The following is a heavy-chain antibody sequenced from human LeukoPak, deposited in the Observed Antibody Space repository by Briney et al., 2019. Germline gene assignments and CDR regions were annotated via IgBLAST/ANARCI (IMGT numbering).Heavy chain of an antibody. CDR1: GFTFSDYY. Sequence: GGSLRLSCAASGFTFSDYYMSWIRQAPGKGLEWVSYISSGGSTIYYADSVKGRFTISRDNAQNSLYLQMNSLRAEDTAVYYCAREDYDSSGYYPDYWGQGTLVTVSS. J-gene: IGHJ4*02. CDR3: AREDYDSSGYYPDY. D-gene: IGHD3-22*01. CDR2: ISSGGSTI. V-gene: IGHV3-11*01.